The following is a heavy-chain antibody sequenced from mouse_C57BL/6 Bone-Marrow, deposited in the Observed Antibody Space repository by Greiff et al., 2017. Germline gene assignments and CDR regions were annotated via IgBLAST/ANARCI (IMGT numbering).Heavy chain of an antibody. CDR2: ISYDGSN. CDR1: GYSITSGYY. V-gene: IGHV3-6*01. Sequence: DVKLQESGPGLVKPSQSLSLTCSVTGYSITSGYYWNWIRQFPGNKLEWMGYISYDGSNNYNPSLKNRISITRDTSKNQFFLKLNSVTTEDTATYYGARGGSFDVWGTGTTVTVSS. J-gene: IGHJ1*03. CDR3: ARGGSFDV.